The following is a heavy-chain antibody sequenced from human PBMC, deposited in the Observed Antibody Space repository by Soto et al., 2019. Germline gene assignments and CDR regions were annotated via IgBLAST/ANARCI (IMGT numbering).Heavy chain of an antibody. CDR3: ARKGPEDWPLDY. J-gene: IGHJ4*02. CDR1: GGSISSYY. Sequence: SETLSLTCTVSGGSISSYYWSWIRQPPGKGLEWIGYIYYSGSTNYNPSLKNRLTISKDSSKNQVVLTMTNMGPMDTGTYYCARKGPEDWPLDYWGQGTLVTVSS. CDR2: IYYSGST. D-gene: IGHD3-9*01. V-gene: IGHV4-59*01.